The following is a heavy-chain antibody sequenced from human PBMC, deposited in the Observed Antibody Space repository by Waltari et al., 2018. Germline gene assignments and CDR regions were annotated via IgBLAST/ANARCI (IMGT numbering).Heavy chain of an antibody. CDR1: GFTFSSYW. J-gene: IGHJ6*02. Sequence: EVQLVESGGGLVQPGGSLRLSCAASGFTFSSYWMHWFRQAPGKGRGWVSRINSDGSSTSYADSVKGRFTISRDNAKNTLYLQMNSLRAEDTAVYYCARGGFGELWFRYYYYGMDVWGQGTTVTVSS. D-gene: IGHD3-10*01. CDR2: INSDGSST. CDR3: ARGGFGELWFRYYYYGMDV. V-gene: IGHV3-74*01.